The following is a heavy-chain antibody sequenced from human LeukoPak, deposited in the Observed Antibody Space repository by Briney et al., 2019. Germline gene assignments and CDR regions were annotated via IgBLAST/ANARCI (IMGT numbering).Heavy chain of an antibody. CDR3: ARHLVVVAARNHFDY. CDR1: GGSISSGGYS. J-gene: IGHJ4*02. Sequence: SQTLSLTCAVSGGSISSGGYSWSWIRQPPGKGLEWIGYIYYSGSTYYNPSLKSRATISVDTSKNQFSLKLSSVTAADTAVYYCARHLVVVAARNHFDYWGQGTLVTVSS. D-gene: IGHD2-15*01. CDR2: IYYSGST. V-gene: IGHV4-30-4*07.